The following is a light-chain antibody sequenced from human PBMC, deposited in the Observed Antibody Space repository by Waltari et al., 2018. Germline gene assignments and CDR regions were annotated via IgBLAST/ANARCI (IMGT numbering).Light chain of an antibody. CDR3: QQYSNWLPYT. CDR1: QSVSRK. J-gene: IGKJ2*01. Sequence: EIMMTQSPATLSVSPGERATLSCRVSQSVSRKLAWYQQKPGQAPRLLIYDTSSRATDIPARFSGSGSGTEFTLTISSLQSEDFAVYYCQQYSNWLPYTFGQGTKLEIK. CDR2: DTS. V-gene: IGKV3-15*01.